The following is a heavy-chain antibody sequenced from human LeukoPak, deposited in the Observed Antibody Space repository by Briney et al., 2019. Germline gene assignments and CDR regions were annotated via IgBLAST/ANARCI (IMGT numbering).Heavy chain of an antibody. Sequence: GGSLRLSCAASGFTFSSYGMHWVRQAPGKGLEWVAVISYDGSNKYYADSVKGRFTISRDNSKNTLYLQMNSLRAEDTAVYYCVKVGILKNTAMVTQLGYYYYYMDVWGKGTTVTVSS. J-gene: IGHJ6*03. CDR3: VKVGILKNTAMVTQLGYYYYYMDV. V-gene: IGHV3-30*18. CDR2: ISYDGSNK. CDR1: GFTFSSYG. D-gene: IGHD5-18*01.